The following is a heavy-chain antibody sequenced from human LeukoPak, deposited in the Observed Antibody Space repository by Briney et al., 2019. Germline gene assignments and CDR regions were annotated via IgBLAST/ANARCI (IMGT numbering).Heavy chain of an antibody. CDR2: MNPNSGNT. D-gene: IGHD3-3*01. Sequence: ASVKVSCKASGYTFTSYDINWVRQATGQGLEWMGWMNPNSGNTGYAQKFQGRVTITRNTSISTAYMELSSLRSEDTAAYYCARTLSSGLFWSGYYNNYYYYMDVWGKGTTVTVSS. CDR1: GYTFTSYD. CDR3: ARTLSSGLFWSGYYNNYYYYMDV. V-gene: IGHV1-8*03. J-gene: IGHJ6*03.